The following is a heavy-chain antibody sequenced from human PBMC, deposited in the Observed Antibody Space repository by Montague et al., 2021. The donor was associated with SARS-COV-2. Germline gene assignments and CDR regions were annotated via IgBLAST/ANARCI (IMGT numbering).Heavy chain of an antibody. CDR3: ARDSRTDFDRLFPDSGSYYYYMDV. D-gene: IGHD3-9*01. CDR2: IYYSGST. V-gene: IGHV4-61*01. Sequence: SETLSLTCTVSGGSVSSGSFYWSWIRQPPGKGLEWIGYIYYSGSTNYNPSLKSRVTISVDTSKNQFSLKLSSVTAADTAVYYCARDSRTDFDRLFPDSGSYYYYMDVWGKGTTVTVSS. J-gene: IGHJ6*03. CDR1: GGSVSSGSFY.